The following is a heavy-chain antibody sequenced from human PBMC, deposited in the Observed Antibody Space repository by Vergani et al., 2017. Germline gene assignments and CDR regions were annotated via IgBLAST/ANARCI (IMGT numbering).Heavy chain of an antibody. D-gene: IGHD4-17*01. V-gene: IGHV1-2*02. J-gene: IGHJ4*02. CDR2: ISPHSGGT. CDR3: ARGGRLYGDYVPTDY. CDR1: GDTFTGYY. Sequence: QVQLVQSGAEVKKPGASVKVSCKASGDTFTGYYMHWVRQAPGQGLEWMGWISPHSGGTKNAQKFQGRVTMTRDTSISTAYMELSRLRSDDTAVYYCARGGRLYGDYVPTDYWGQGTLVTVSS.